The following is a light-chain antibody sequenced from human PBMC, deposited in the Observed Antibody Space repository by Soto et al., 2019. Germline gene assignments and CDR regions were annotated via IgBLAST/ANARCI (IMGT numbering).Light chain of an antibody. CDR1: QSVSSN. CDR2: GAS. Sequence: EIVMTQSPATLSVSPGERATLSCRASQSVSSNLAWYQQKPGQAPRLLIYGASTRATGIPVRFSGSGSGTEFTLTISSVQSEDLAVYSCQQYNNWPPWTFGQGTKVEIK. V-gene: IGKV3-15*01. J-gene: IGKJ1*01. CDR3: QQYNNWPPWT.